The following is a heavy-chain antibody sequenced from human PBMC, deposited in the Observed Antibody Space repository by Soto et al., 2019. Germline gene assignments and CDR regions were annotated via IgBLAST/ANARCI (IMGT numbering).Heavy chain of an antibody. CDR2: ISYDGSNK. J-gene: IGHJ6*02. D-gene: IGHD3-22*01. Sequence: GGSLRLSCAASGFTFSSYGMHWVRQAPGKGLEWVAVISYDGSNKYQADSVKGRFTISRDNSKNTLYLQMNSLRAEDTAVYYCAKGYYDSSGSYGMDVWGQGTTVTVSS. CDR1: GFTFSSYG. CDR3: AKGYYDSSGSYGMDV. V-gene: IGHV3-30*18.